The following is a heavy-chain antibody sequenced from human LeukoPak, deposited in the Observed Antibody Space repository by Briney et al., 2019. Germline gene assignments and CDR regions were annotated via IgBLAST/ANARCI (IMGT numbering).Heavy chain of an antibody. CDR1: GGTFSSYA. J-gene: IGHJ4*02. V-gene: IGHV1-69*13. D-gene: IGHD5-12*01. CDR3: ARAKSGYLYYFDY. CDR2: IIPIFGTA. Sequence: SMKVSCKASGGTFSSYAISWVRQAPGQGLEWMGGIIPIFGTANYAQKFQGRVTITADESTSTAYMELSSLRSEDTAVYYCARAKSGYLYYFDYWGQGTLATVSS.